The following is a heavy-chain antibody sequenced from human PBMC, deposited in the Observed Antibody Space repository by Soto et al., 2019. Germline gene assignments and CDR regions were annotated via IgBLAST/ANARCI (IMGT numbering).Heavy chain of an antibody. J-gene: IGHJ4*02. D-gene: IGHD1-1*01. CDR3: ARGPRVSSTGTGAH. CDR2: ISDDGSTA. CDR1: GFTFSAYW. Sequence: PGGSLRLSCAVSGFTFSAYWVHWVRQVPGKGLTWVSRISDDGSTATYADSVKGRFVISRDNAKNSLYLEMNTLRADDSGLYYCARGPRVSSTGTGAHWGRGTLVTVSS. V-gene: IGHV3-74*01.